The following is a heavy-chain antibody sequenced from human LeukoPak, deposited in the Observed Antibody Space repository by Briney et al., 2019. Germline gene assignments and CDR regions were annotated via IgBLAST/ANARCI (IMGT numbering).Heavy chain of an antibody. D-gene: IGHD1-7*01. Sequence: GSLRLSCAASGFTFSSYAMHRVRQAPGKGLEWVAVISYDGSNKYYADSVKGRFTISRDNSKNTLYLQMNSLRAEDTAVYYCARDHWNYVGFDYWGQGTLVTVSS. J-gene: IGHJ4*02. CDR3: ARDHWNYVGFDY. CDR1: GFTFSSYA. CDR2: ISYDGSNK. V-gene: IGHV3-30*04.